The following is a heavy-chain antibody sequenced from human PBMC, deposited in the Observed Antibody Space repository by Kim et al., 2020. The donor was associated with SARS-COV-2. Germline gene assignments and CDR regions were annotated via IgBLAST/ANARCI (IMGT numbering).Heavy chain of an antibody. CDR3: ARAIPGTEDFDY. CDR1: GFTFSDFA. V-gene: IGHV3-30*04. D-gene: IGHD1-7*01. CDR2: ISHSGREK. J-gene: IGHJ4*02. Sequence: GESLRLSCAASGFTFSDFAMHWVRRAPGKGLQWVAVISHSGREKFFADSVKGRFTISRDNSNNTLSLQMNRLDSEDTAMYYCARAIPGTEDFDYWGQGTLVTVSS.